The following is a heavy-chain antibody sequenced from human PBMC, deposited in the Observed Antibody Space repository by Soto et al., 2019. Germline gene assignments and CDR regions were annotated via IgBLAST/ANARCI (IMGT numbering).Heavy chain of an antibody. CDR2: IKSKTDGGTT. V-gene: IGHV3-15*01. Sequence: SLRLCCAASXFSFENAWMSWVRQAPGKGLEWVGRIKSKTDGGTTDYAAPVKGRFSISRDDSKNIVYLQVSSLKTEDSAVYFCTTDLLGSLILAWAYWGQGTVVTVSS. D-gene: IGHD3-10*01. J-gene: IGHJ4*02. CDR3: TTDLLGSLILAWAY. CDR1: XFSFENAW.